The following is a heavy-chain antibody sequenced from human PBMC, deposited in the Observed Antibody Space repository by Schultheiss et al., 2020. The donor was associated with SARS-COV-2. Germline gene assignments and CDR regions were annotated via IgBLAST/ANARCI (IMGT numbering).Heavy chain of an antibody. V-gene: IGHV3-33*08. D-gene: IGHD3-22*01. CDR2: IWYDGINK. CDR1: GFTFSSYW. Sequence: GGSLRLSCAASGFTFSSYWMHWVRQAPGKGLEWVAVIWYDGINKNYADSVKGRFTISRDDSSNTIHLQMNSLRAEDTAVYYCARMPRRGYNYGMDVWGQGTTVTVSS. CDR3: ARMPRRGYNYGMDV. J-gene: IGHJ6*02.